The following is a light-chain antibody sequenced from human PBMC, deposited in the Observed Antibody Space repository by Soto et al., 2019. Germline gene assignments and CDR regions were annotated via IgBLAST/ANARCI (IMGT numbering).Light chain of an antibody. CDR1: QSISHW. Sequence: DIQMTQSPSTLSASVGDRVIITCRASQSISHWLAWYQQKPGKAPNLLIYKASSLKSGVPSRFSGSGSGTEFTLTISSLQPDDFATYYCQQYDTYWTFGQGTKVDIK. CDR3: QQYDTYWT. J-gene: IGKJ1*01. CDR2: KAS. V-gene: IGKV1-5*03.